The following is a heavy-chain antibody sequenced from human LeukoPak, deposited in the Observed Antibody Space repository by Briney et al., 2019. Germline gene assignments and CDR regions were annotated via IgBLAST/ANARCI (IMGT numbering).Heavy chain of an antibody. D-gene: IGHD3-10*01. Sequence: GASVKVSCKASGYTFTGYYMHWVRQAPGQGLEWMGWINPNSGGTNYAQKFQGRVTMTRDMSISTAYMELSRLRSDDTAVYYCARDLVGTMVRGVYYYYMDVWGKGTTVTISS. CDR2: INPNSGGT. J-gene: IGHJ6*03. V-gene: IGHV1-2*02. CDR1: GYTFTGYY. CDR3: ARDLVGTMVRGVYYYYMDV.